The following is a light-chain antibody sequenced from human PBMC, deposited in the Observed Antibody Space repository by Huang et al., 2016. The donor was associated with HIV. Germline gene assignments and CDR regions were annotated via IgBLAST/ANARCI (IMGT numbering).Light chain of an antibody. Sequence: DIQITQSPSSLSASVGDRITITCRASQNIGNYLNWYQQRPGKSPNLLISATSNLQSGVSSRFIASGSGTVFILTITSLRLEDFATYYCQQTFTSFWTFDQGTRVDIK. J-gene: IGKJ1*01. CDR1: QNIGNY. V-gene: IGKV1-39*01. CDR2: ATS. CDR3: QQTFTSFWT.